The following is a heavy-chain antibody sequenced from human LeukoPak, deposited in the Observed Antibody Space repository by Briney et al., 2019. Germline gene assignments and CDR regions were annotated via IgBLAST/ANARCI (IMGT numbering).Heavy chain of an antibody. J-gene: IGHJ4*02. CDR2: IYDSGST. D-gene: IGHD2-15*01. CDR3: ARDLGMGYCSGGSCYGLDY. V-gene: IGHV4-59*01. CDR1: GGSISSYY. Sequence: PSETLSLTCTVSGGSISSYYWSWIRQPPGKGLEWIGYIYDSGSTNYNPSLKSRVTISMDTSKNQFSLKLSSVTAADTAVYYCARDLGMGYCSGGSCYGLDYWGQGTLVTVSS.